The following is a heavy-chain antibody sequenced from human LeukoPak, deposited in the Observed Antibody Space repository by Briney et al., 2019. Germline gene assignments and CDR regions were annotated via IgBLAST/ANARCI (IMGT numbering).Heavy chain of an antibody. D-gene: IGHD6-19*01. V-gene: IGHV3-73*01. Sequence: GGSLRLSYAASGFTFSGSAMHWVRQASGKGLEWVGRIRSKANSYATAYAASVKGRFTISRDDSKNTAYLQMNSLKTEDTAVYYCTRHDSSGFVYWGQGTLVTVSS. CDR1: GFTFSGSA. CDR3: TRHDSSGFVY. J-gene: IGHJ4*02. CDR2: IRSKANSYAT.